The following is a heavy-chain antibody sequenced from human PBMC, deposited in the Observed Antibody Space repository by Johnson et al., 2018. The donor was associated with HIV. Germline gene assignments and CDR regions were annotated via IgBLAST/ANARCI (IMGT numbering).Heavy chain of an antibody. V-gene: IGHV3-30*02. Sequence: QVQLVESGGGVVQPGGSLRLSCAASGFTFSSFGMHWVRQATGKGLEWVAFIRFDTSNIYYADSVKGRFTISRDNSKNTLNLQLNGLRPEDTALYYCAKDKAVVTALYDAFDIWGQGTMVTVSS. CDR3: AKDKAVVTALYDAFDI. CDR2: IRFDTSNI. CDR1: GFTFSSFG. J-gene: IGHJ3*02. D-gene: IGHD2-21*02.